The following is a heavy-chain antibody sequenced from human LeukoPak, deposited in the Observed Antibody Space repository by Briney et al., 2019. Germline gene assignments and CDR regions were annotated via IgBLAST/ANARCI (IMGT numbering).Heavy chain of an antibody. D-gene: IGHD3-10*01. Sequence: GRSLRLSCAASGFTFSSYAMTWVRQAPGKGLEWVSGISGGAGGTSYADSVKGRFTISRDNSRNTAYLQMHNLRAEDTAVYFCAKRGIVIRGLLIIGFHKEAYYFDHWGQGVLVTVSS. J-gene: IGHJ4*02. CDR3: AKRGIVIRGLLIIGFHKEAYYFDH. CDR1: GFTFSSYA. V-gene: IGHV3-23*01. CDR2: ISGGAGGT.